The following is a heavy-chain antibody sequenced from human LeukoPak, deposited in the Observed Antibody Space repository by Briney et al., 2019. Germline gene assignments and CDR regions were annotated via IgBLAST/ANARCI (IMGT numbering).Heavy chain of an antibody. J-gene: IGHJ4*02. D-gene: IGHD2-21*01. Sequence: PGGSLRLSCAASGFIFSSYSMNWVRQAPGKGLEWVSYISISSTTIPYADSVRGRFTISSDNAKNSLYLQMNSLRAEDTAVYYCARDTHYSFDYWGQGTLVIVSS. CDR2: ISISSTTI. CDR1: GFIFSSYS. V-gene: IGHV3-48*01. CDR3: ARDTHYSFDY.